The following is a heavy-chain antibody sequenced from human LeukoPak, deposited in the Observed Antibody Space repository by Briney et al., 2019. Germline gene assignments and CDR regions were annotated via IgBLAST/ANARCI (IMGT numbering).Heavy chain of an antibody. CDR2: ISSSSSYI. V-gene: IGHV3-21*01. Sequence: GGSLRLSCAASGFTFSSYTMSWVRQAPGKGLEWVSSISSSSSYIYYADSVKGRFTISRDNAKNSLYLQMNSLRAEDTAVYYCARAYFYDSSGYYGYWGQGTLVTVSS. J-gene: IGHJ4*02. CDR1: GFTFSSYT. D-gene: IGHD3-22*01. CDR3: ARAYFYDSSGYYGY.